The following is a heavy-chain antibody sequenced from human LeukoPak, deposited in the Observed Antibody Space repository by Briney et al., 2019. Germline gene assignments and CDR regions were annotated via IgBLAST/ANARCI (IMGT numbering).Heavy chain of an antibody. CDR3: ARGDCDYVWGSYRYYDY. CDR2: ISSSGSTI. V-gene: IGHV3-48*03. D-gene: IGHD3-16*02. J-gene: IGHJ4*02. CDR1: GFTFSSYE. Sequence: GGSLRLSCAASGFTFSSYEMNWVRQAPGKGLEWVSYISSSGSTIYYADSVKGRFTISRDNAKNSLYLQMNSLRAEDTAVYYCARGDCDYVWGSYRYYDYWGQGTLVTVSS.